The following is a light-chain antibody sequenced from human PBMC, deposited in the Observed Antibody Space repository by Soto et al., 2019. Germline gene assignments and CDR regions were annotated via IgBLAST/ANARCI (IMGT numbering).Light chain of an antibody. Sequence: DIQMTQSPASLSASVSYRGTTTCQTSQNINNYLNWYQQKPGRAPKLLIYDASNLEAGVPSRFRGSGSGTDFTFTISRLQPEDIATYYCQQYENLPTFGQGTRLEIK. J-gene: IGKJ5*01. CDR1: QNINNY. V-gene: IGKV1-33*01. CDR3: QQYENLPT. CDR2: DAS.